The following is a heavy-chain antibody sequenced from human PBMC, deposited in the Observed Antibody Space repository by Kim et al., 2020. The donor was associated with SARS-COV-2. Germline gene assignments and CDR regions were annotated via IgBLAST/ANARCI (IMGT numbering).Heavy chain of an antibody. V-gene: IGHV1-69*04. J-gene: IGHJ4*02. D-gene: IGHD3-22*01. CDR3: ASVSSGYYLDY. CDR2: IIPILGIA. Sequence: SSVKVSCKASGGTFSSYAISWVRQAPGQGLEWMGRIIPILGIANYAQKFQGRVTITADKSTSTAYMELSSLRSEDTAVYYCASVSSGYYLDYWGQGTLVTVSS. CDR1: GGTFSSYA.